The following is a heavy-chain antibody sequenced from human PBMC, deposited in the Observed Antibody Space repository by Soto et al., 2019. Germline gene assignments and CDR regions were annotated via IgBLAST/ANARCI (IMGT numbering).Heavy chain of an antibody. V-gene: IGHV4-34*01. CDR1: GGSFSGYY. Sequence: PSETLCLTCAVYGGSFSGYYWSWIRQPPGKGLEWIGEINHSGSINYNPSLKSRVTMSVDTSKNQFSLTLNSVTAADTATYYCARGGISHGAYFYYMAVWDRGTTVTVSS. CDR2: INHSGSI. CDR3: ARGGISHGAYFYYMAV. D-gene: IGHD2-21*01. J-gene: IGHJ6*03.